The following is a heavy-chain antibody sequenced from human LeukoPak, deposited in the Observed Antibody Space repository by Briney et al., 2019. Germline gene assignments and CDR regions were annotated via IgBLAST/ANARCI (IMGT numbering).Heavy chain of an antibody. CDR3: AKDLGYYDSSGYYYRDAFDI. D-gene: IGHD3-22*01. CDR2: ISGSSGST. V-gene: IGHV3-23*01. J-gene: IGHJ3*02. Sequence: GGSLRLSCTASRFTFSRYAMNWVRQAPGKGLEWVSAISGSSGSTYYADSVKGRFTVSGDNSRNTLYLQMNSLRAEDTAVYYCAKDLGYYDSSGYYYRDAFDIWGQGTMVTVSS. CDR1: RFTFSRYA.